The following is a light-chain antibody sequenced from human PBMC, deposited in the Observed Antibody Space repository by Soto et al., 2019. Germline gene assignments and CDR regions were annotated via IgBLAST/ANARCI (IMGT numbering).Light chain of an antibody. V-gene: IGLV2-14*03. CDR3: TSWTTSTTMI. Sequence: QSVLTQPASVSGSPGQSITISCTGKSSDIGAYNFVSWYQQHPGKAPKLMLYDVNIRPSGVSNRFSGSKSGNTASLTISGLQAEDEADYYCTSWTTSTTMIFGGGTKVTVL. CDR2: DVN. J-gene: IGLJ2*01. CDR1: SSDIGAYNF.